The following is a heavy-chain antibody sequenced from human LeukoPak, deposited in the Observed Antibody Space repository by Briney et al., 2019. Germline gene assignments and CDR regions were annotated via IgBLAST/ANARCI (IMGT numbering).Heavy chain of an antibody. V-gene: IGHV3-11*05. CDR1: GFTFSDYY. J-gene: IGHJ4*02. CDR2: ITSSSGYT. Sequence: GGSLRLSCAASGFTFSDYYMSWIRQAPGKGLEWGSYITSSSGYTDYADSVKGRFTISRDNAKNSLYLQMNSLRAEDTAMYYCARASYDILTGYFDYWGQGTLVTVSS. D-gene: IGHD3-9*01. CDR3: ARASYDILTGYFDY.